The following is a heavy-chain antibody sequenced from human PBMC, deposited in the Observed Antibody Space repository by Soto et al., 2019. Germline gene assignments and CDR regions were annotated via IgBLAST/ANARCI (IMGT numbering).Heavy chain of an antibody. CDR2: IYYSGST. CDR1: GGSISSYY. V-gene: IGHV4-59*01. J-gene: IGHJ3*02. D-gene: IGHD6-19*01. Sequence: SETLSLTCTVSGGSISSYYWSWIRQPPGKGLERIGYIYYSGSTNYNPSLKSRVTISLDTSKNQYSLKLSFVTVADTALYYCARPGWRNSPYDAFDIWGQGTMVTVSS. CDR3: ARPGWRNSPYDAFDI.